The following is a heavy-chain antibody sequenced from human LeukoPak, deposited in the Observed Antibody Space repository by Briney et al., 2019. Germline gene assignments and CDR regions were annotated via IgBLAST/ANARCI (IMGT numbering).Heavy chain of an antibody. J-gene: IGHJ4*02. CDR1: GFTFDDYG. D-gene: IGHD3-22*01. Sequence: SGGSLRLSCAASGFTFDDYGMSWVRQAPGRGLEWVSSINWNGGSTGYADSVKSRFTFSRDNAKNSLYLQMDSLRAEDTALYYCARDLSSGYYSFDYWGQGTLVTVSS. CDR2: INWNGGST. V-gene: IGHV3-20*04. CDR3: ARDLSSGYYSFDY.